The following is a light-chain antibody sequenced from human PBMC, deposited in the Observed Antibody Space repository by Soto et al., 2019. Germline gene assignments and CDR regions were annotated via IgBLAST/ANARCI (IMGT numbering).Light chain of an antibody. CDR1: QSVSSY. CDR3: QQCGNWPWT. V-gene: IGKV3-11*01. J-gene: IGKJ1*01. CDR2: DAS. Sequence: EIVLTQSPATLSLSPGERATLSCRASQSVSSYLAWYQQKPGQAPRLLIYDASNRATGVPARFSGSGSGTDFTLTISSLEPEDFAVYYCQQCGNWPWTFGQGTKVEIK.